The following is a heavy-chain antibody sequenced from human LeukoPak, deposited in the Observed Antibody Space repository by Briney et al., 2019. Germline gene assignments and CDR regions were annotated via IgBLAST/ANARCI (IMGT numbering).Heavy chain of an antibody. CDR1: GDSMTTFD. CDR3: ARHSPTGWYYFDS. CDR2: VFTSGAT. V-gene: IGHV4-4*07. D-gene: IGHD6-19*01. J-gene: IGHJ4*01. Sequence: SETLSLTCSVSGDSMTTFDWSWIRQPAGKGLEWVGQVFTSGATAYSASLKSRLTISLDKSNNQVSLKLISVTAADTAVYYCARHSPTGWYYFDSWGHGALVIVSS.